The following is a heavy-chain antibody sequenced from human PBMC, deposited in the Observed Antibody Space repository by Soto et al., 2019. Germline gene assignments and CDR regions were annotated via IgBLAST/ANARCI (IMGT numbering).Heavy chain of an antibody. J-gene: IGHJ4*02. Sequence: SGGSLRLSCTASGFTFGDYAMSWVRQAPGKGLEWVGFIRSKAYGGTTEYAASVKGRFTISRDDSKSIAYLQMNSLKTEDTAVYYCTRLVDTAMVTDYWGQGTLVTVSS. CDR2: IRSKAYGGTT. CDR1: GFTFGDYA. CDR3: TRLVDTAMVTDY. V-gene: IGHV3-49*04. D-gene: IGHD5-18*01.